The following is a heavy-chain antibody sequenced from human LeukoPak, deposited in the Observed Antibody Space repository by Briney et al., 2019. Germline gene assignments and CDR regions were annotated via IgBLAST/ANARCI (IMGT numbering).Heavy chain of an antibody. CDR1: GFTFSDYY. D-gene: IGHD5-18*01. J-gene: IGHJ5*02. CDR3: ARDSQDTAMVNNWFDP. V-gene: IGHV3-11*01. Sequence: PGGSLRLSCAASGFTFSDYYMSWIRQAPGKGLEWVSYISSSGSTIYYADSVEGRFTISRDNAKNSLYLQMNSLRAEDTAVYYCARDSQDTAMVNNWFDPWGQGTLVTVSS. CDR2: ISSSGSTI.